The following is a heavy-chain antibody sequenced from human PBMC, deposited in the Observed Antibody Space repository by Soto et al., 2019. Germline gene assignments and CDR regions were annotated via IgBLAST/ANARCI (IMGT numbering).Heavy chain of an antibody. CDR2: IWYDGSNK. Sequence: QVQLVESGGGVVQPGRSLRLSCAASGFTFSSYGMHWVRQAPGKGLEWVAVIWYDGSNKYYADSVKGRFTISRDNSKNTLYLQMNSLRAEDKAVYYCARVPTALVYYFDYWGQGTLVTVSS. V-gene: IGHV3-33*01. CDR3: ARVPTALVYYFDY. D-gene: IGHD6-6*01. J-gene: IGHJ4*02. CDR1: GFTFSSYG.